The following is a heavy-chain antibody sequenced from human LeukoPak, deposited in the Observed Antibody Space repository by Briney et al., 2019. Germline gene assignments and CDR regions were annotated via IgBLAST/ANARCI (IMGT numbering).Heavy chain of an antibody. Sequence: GGSLRLSCAASGFTFSSYGMHWVRQAPAKGLEWVAFIRYDGSNKYYADSVKGPFTISRDNSKNTLYLQMNSLRAEDTAVYYCAKDRKMATIIDYWGQGTLVTVSS. J-gene: IGHJ4*02. CDR1: GFTFSSYG. V-gene: IGHV3-30*02. CDR3: AKDRKMATIIDY. CDR2: IRYDGSNK. D-gene: IGHD5-24*01.